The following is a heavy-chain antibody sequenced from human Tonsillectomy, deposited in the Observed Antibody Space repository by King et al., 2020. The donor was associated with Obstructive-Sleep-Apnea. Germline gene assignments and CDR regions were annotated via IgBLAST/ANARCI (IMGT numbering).Heavy chain of an antibody. V-gene: IGHV3-11*01. D-gene: IGHD6-13*01. J-gene: IGHJ4*02. CDR1: GFTFSDYY. Sequence: VQLVESGGGLVKPGGSLRLSCAVSGFTFSDYYMSWIRQAPGKGLEWLSYISSSGSTIYYAESVKGQITISRDNAKSSLYLQMNSLRAEDTAVYYCARTSPAAGRNDYWGQGTLVTVSS. CDR3: ARTSPAAGRNDY. CDR2: ISSSGSTI.